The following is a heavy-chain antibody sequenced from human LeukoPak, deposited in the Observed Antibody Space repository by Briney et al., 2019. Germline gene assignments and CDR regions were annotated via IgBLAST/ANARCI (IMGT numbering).Heavy chain of an antibody. CDR2: INHSGST. Sequence: SETLSLTCAVYGGSFSGYYWSWIRQPPGKGLEWIGEINHSGSTNYNPSLKSRVTISVDTSKNQFSLKLSSVTAADTAVYYCARVGRCSSTSCYRSSLSYYYYYMDVWGKGTTVTVSS. J-gene: IGHJ6*03. CDR1: GGSFSGYY. D-gene: IGHD2-2*01. CDR3: ARVGRCSSTSCYRSSLSYYYYYMDV. V-gene: IGHV4-34*01.